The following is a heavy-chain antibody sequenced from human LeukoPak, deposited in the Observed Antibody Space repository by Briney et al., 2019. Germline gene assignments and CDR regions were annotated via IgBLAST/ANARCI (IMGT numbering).Heavy chain of an antibody. CDR3: ARDLTYGSGGTYDY. CDR2: INPNSGGT. D-gene: IGHD3-10*01. V-gene: IGHV1-2*04. CDR1: GYTFTGYY. Sequence: ASVKVSCKASGYTFTGYYMHWVRQAPGQGLEWMGWINPNSGGTNYAQKFQGWVTMTRDTSISTAYMELSRLRSDDTAVYYCARDLTYGSGGTYDYWGQGTLVTVSS. J-gene: IGHJ4*02.